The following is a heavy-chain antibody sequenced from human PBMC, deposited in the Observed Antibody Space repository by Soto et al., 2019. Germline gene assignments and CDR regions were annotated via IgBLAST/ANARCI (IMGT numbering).Heavy chain of an antibody. V-gene: IGHV3-15*07. CDR1: GFTFSNAW. CDR3: TTDPAGIAAAVDYYYYYYGMDV. Sequence: GGSLRLSCAASGFTFSNAWMNWVRQAPGKGLEWVGRIKSKTDGGTTDYAAPVKGRFTITRDDSKNTLYLQMNSLKTEDTAVYYCTTDPAGIAAAVDYYYYYYGMDVWGQGTTVTVSS. CDR2: IKSKTDGGTT. J-gene: IGHJ6*02. D-gene: IGHD6-13*01.